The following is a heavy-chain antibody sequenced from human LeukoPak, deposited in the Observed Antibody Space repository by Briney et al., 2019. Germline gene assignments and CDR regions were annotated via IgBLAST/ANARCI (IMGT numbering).Heavy chain of an antibody. CDR3: ARDGSWGDYQFYFYMDV. V-gene: IGHV3-23*01. Sequence: QAGGSLRLSCEASGFTFGSFAMSWVRQAPGEGLEWLSGISASGYYIYYADSVKGRFTISRENSKNTLYIEMNSLRAEDTAVYYCARDGSWGDYQFYFYMDVWGKGTTVTVSS. CDR2: ISASGYYI. CDR1: GFTFGSFA. D-gene: IGHD2-2*01. J-gene: IGHJ6*03.